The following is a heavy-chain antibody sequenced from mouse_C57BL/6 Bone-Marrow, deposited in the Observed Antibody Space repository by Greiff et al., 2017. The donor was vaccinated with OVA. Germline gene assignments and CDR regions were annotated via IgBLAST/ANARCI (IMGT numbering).Heavy chain of an antibody. CDR2: ISNLAYSI. Sequence: DVMLVESGGGLVQPGGSLKLSCAASGFTFSDYGMAWVRQAPRKGPEWVAFISNLAYSIYYADTVTGRFTISRENAKNTLYLEMSSLRSEDTAMYYCARQGGYYAFAYWGQGTLVTVSA. J-gene: IGHJ3*01. CDR1: GFTFSDYG. D-gene: IGHD2-3*01. V-gene: IGHV5-15*01. CDR3: ARQGGYYAFAY.